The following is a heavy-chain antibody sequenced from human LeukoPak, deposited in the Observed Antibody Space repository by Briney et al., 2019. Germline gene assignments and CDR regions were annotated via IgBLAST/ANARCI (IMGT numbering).Heavy chain of an antibody. CDR2: INHSGST. D-gene: IGHD3-3*01. J-gene: IGHJ4*02. Sequence: GSLRLSCAASGFTFSSYSMNWVRQAPGKGLEWIGEINHSGSTNYNPSLKSRVTISVDTSKNQFSLKLSSVTAADTAVYYCARGGVFDYDFWSGYYTFDYWGQGTLVTVSS. CDR1: GFTFSSYS. CDR3: ARGGVFDYDFWSGYYTFDY. V-gene: IGHV4-34*01.